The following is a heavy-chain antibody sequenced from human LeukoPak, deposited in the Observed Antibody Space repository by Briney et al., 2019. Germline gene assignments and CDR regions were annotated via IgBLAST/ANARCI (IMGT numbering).Heavy chain of an antibody. Sequence: PGGSLRLSCAASGFTVSSNYMSWVRQAPGKGLEWVSVIYSGGSTYYADSVKGRFTISRDNSKNTLYLQMNSLRAEDTAVYYCARDTKNYYYDSSGYGLDIWGQGTMVTVSS. V-gene: IGHV3-53*01. J-gene: IGHJ3*02. CDR2: IYSGGST. D-gene: IGHD3-22*01. CDR3: ARDTKNYYYDSSGYGLDI. CDR1: GFTVSSNY.